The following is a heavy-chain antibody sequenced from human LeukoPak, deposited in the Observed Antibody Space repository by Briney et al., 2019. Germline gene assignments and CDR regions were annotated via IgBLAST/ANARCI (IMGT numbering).Heavy chain of an antibody. CDR2: MSPNSGNT. D-gene: IGHD5-18*01. J-gene: IGHJ6*03. V-gene: IGHV1-8*01. CDR1: GYTFTSYD. CDR3: ARGPWDTAMLNYYYYMDV. Sequence: GASVKVSCKASGYTFTSYDINWVRQATGQGLEWMGWMSPNSGNTGYAQKFQGRVTMTRNTSISTAYMELSSLRSEDTAVYYCARGPWDTAMLNYYYYMDVWGKGTTVTVSS.